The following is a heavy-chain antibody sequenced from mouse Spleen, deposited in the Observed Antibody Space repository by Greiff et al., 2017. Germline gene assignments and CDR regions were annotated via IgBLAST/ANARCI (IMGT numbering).Heavy chain of an antibody. CDR2: ISSGGSYT. J-gene: IGHJ1*01. V-gene: IGHV5-9-3*01. Sequence: EVQLVESGGGLVKPGGSLKLSCAASGFTFSSYAMSWVRQTPEKRLEWVATISSGGSYTYYPDSVKGRFTISRDNAKNTLYLQMSSLRSEDTAMYYCARPSDYGSSYDWYFDVWGAGTTVTVSS. D-gene: IGHD1-1*01. CDR1: GFTFSSYA. CDR3: ARPSDYGSSYDWYFDV.